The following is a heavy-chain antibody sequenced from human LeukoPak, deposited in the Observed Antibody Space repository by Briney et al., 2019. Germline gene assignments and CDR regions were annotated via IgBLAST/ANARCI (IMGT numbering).Heavy chain of an antibody. CDR2: IYWDDDK. V-gene: IGHV2-5*02. CDR3: AHTTPHYDILTGSYYFDY. CDR1: GFSLSTSGVG. Sequence: SGPTLVKPTQTLTLTCTFSGFSLSTSGVGVGWIRQPPGKALEWLALIYWDDDKRYSPSLKSRLTITKDTSKNQVVLTMTNMDPVDTATYYCAHTTPHYDILTGSYYFDYWGQGTLVTVSS. J-gene: IGHJ4*02. D-gene: IGHD3-9*01.